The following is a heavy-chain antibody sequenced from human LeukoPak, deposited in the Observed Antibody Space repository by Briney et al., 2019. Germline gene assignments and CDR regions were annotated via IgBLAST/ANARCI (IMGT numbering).Heavy chain of an antibody. CDR3: AKDRSAVSITMVRGVTIDY. CDR2: IYSGGNT. CDR1: GFTVSSNY. J-gene: IGHJ4*02. D-gene: IGHD3-10*01. V-gene: IGHV3-53*05. Sequence: GGSLRLSCVASGFTVSSNYMSWVRQAPGKGLEWVSVIYSGGNTYYADSVRGRFTISRDSSKNTVYLQMNSLRAEDTAVYYCAKDRSAVSITMVRGVTIDYWGQGTLVTVSS.